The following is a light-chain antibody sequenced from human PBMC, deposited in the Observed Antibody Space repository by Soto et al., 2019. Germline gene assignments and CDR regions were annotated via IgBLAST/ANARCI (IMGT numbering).Light chain of an antibody. V-gene: IGKV1-27*01. CDR3: XXYNSALLT. CDR2: AAS. J-gene: IGKJ5*01. CDR1: XGXYXX. Sequence: DIQMTQSPSSLSASVVDRVTITCRASXGXYXXSAWYHQKPGEDPRHLIDAASTLEXXVPSRFSGSGSETXXXXXXXXVXPEDXATXXXXXYNSALLTFGQGTRLEMK.